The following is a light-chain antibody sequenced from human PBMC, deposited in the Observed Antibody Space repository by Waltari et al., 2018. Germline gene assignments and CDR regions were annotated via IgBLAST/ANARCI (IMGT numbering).Light chain of an antibody. Sequence: DIQMTQSPSSLSASVGDRVTITCRASQSIGSNLNWYQQRPGKAPNLLMYTASSLQSGVPSRFSGSGFGTEFTLTLTGLQPEDFATYYCQQSDSLPYTFGQGTKLEIK. CDR1: QSIGSN. CDR2: TAS. CDR3: QQSDSLPYT. V-gene: IGKV1-39*01. J-gene: IGKJ2*01.